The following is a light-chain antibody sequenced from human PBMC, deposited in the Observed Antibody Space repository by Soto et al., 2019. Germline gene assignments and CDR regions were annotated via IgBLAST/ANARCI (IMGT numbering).Light chain of an antibody. J-gene: IGKJ1*01. CDR1: QSVHSSY. V-gene: IGKV3-20*01. Sequence: EIVLTQSPGTLSLSPGERPTLSYRASQSVHSSYLAWYQQKPGQAPRVLIDATSSRAAGIPDRFSGSGSETDFILTISGLDPEYFAVYCYQQYSTSPPTFGRGTKVEIK. CDR3: QQYSTSPPT. CDR2: ATS.